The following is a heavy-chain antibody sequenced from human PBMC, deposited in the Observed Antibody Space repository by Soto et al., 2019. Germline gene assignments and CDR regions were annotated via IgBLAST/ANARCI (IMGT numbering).Heavy chain of an antibody. V-gene: IGHV1-18*01. J-gene: IGHJ6*02. CDR1: GYTFTSYG. Sequence: ASVKVSCKASGYTFTSYGISWVRQAPGQGLEWMGWISAYNGNTNYAQKLQGRVTMTTDTSTSTAYMELRSLRSDDTAVYYCGRDSGYSYYYYYGMDVWGQGTTVTVSS. D-gene: IGHD3-22*01. CDR2: ISAYNGNT. CDR3: GRDSGYSYYYYYGMDV.